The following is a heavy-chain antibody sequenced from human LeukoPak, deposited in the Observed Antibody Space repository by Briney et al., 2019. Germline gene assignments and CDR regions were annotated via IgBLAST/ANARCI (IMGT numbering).Heavy chain of an antibody. V-gene: IGHV4-4*07. CDR1: DGSISRYL. Sequence: SETLSLTCAVSDGSISRYLWSWIRQPAGKGLEWLGRIHTSGTTTYSPPFQSRVTMSMDTSKKQISLRLSSVTAADTAVYYCARDQALRGFDYWGQGTLVTVSS. J-gene: IGHJ4*02. CDR2: IHTSGTT. CDR3: ARDQALRGFDY.